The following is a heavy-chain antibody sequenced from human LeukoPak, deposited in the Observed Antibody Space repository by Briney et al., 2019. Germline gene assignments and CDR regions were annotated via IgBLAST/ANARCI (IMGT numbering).Heavy chain of an antibody. J-gene: IGHJ5*02. V-gene: IGHV4-59*01. D-gene: IGHD5-12*01. Sequence: SETLSLTCTVSGGSISSYYWSWIRQPPGKGLEWIGYIYYSGSTNYNPSLKSRVTISVDTSKNQFSLKLSSVTAADTAVYYCARVGGYADNWFDPWGQGTLVTVSS. CDR1: GGSISSYY. CDR3: ARVGGYADNWFDP. CDR2: IYYSGST.